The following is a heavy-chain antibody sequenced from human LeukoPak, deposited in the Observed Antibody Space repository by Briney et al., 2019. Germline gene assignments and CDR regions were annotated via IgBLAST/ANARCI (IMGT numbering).Heavy chain of an antibody. D-gene: IGHD4-17*01. Sequence: ASVKVSCKASGYTFTSYGISWVRQAPGQGLEWMGWINPNSGGTNYAQKFQGRVTMTRDTSISTAYMELSRLRSDDTAVYYCARASASDYGDYRGWGQGTLVTVSS. CDR2: INPNSGGT. V-gene: IGHV1-2*02. CDR1: GYTFTSYG. CDR3: ARASASDYGDYRG. J-gene: IGHJ4*02.